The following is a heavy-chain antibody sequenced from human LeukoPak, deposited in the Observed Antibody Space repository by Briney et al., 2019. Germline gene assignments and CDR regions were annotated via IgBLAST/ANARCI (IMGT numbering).Heavy chain of an antibody. Sequence: SETLSLTCAVYGGSFSGYYWSWIRQPPGKGLEWIGEINHSGSTNYNPSLKSRVIISVDTSKNQFSLKLSSVTAADTAVYYCARVRAPRSTFFDYWGQGTLVTVYS. J-gene: IGHJ4*02. V-gene: IGHV4-34*01. CDR1: GGSFSGYY. CDR3: ARVRAPRSTFFDY. CDR2: INHSGST.